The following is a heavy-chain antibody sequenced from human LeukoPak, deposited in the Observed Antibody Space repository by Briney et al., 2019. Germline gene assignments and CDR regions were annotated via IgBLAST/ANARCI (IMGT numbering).Heavy chain of an antibody. CDR3: AKDPSVYYGDYIIR. J-gene: IGHJ4*02. CDR2: ISSSDSTT. Sequence: GGSLRLSCAASGFTFSSYEMHWVRQAPGKGLEWVSYISSSDSTTYYADSVKGRFTISRDNSKNTLYLQINSLRAEDTAVYYCAKDPSVYYGDYIIRWGQGTLVTVSS. V-gene: IGHV3-48*03. D-gene: IGHD4-17*01. CDR1: GFTFSSYE.